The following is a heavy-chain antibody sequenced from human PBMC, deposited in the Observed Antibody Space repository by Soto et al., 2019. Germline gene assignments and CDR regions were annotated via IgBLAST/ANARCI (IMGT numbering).Heavy chain of an antibody. CDR3: ARGAGFSYASTWFDI. CDR1: GASVSSGTYY. Sequence: QVQLQESGPGLVKPSETLSLTCTVFGASVSSGTYYWSWIRQAPGKGLEWVGHIYYTGSTKYNPSLNNRVTISVDTSKNHFSLQLTSVTAADTAVYYCARGAGFSYASTWFDIWGQGTLVTVSS. V-gene: IGHV4-61*03. D-gene: IGHD5-18*01. J-gene: IGHJ5*02. CDR2: IYYTGST.